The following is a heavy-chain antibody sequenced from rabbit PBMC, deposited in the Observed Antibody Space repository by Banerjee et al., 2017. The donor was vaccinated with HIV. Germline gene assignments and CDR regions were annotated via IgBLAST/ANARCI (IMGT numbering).Heavy chain of an antibody. CDR1: GFSFSSGYD. Sequence: QSLEESGGDLVKPGASLTLTCKASGFSFSSGYDMCWVRQAPGKGLEWIACIDPGSSGSTYYTSWAKGRFTISKTSSTTVTLQMTSLTAADTATYFCARSPYGIGYALNLWGQGTLVTVS. D-gene: IGHD6-1*01. V-gene: IGHV1S40*01. CDR2: IDPGSSGST. J-gene: IGHJ4*01. CDR3: ARSPYGIGYALNL.